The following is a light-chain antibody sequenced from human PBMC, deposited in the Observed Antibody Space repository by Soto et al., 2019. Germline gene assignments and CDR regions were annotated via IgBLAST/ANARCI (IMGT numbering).Light chain of an antibody. V-gene: IGLV2-14*01. Sequence: QSALTQPASVSESPGQSVTISCTGTSSDVGGYNYVSWYQQHPGKAPKLMIYEVNNRPSGISNRFSGSKSGNTASLTISGLQAEDEADYYCSSFTSTSTYVLGTGTKLTVL. CDR3: SSFTSTSTYV. CDR2: EVN. J-gene: IGLJ1*01. CDR1: SSDVGGYNY.